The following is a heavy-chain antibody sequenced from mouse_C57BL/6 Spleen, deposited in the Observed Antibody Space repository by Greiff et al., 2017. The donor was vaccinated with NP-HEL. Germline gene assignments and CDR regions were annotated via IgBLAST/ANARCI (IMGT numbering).Heavy chain of an antibody. CDR3: ARRGFTTVVATEWYFDV. CDR1: GYTFTSYW. Sequence: QVQLQQPGAELVKPGASVKLSCKASGYTFTSYWMHWVKQRPGQGLEWIGMIHPNSGSTNYNEKFKSKATLTVDKSSSTAYMQLSSLTSEDSAVYYCARRGFTTVVATEWYFDVWGTGTTVTVSS. CDR2: IHPNSGST. V-gene: IGHV1-64*01. J-gene: IGHJ1*03. D-gene: IGHD1-1*01.